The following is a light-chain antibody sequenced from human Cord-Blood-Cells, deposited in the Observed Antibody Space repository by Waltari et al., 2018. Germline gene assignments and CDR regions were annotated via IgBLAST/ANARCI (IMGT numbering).Light chain of an antibody. CDR1: SPNIGAGYA. Sequence: QSVLTQPPSVSGAPGQRVTISCPGSSPNIGAGYAVHWYQQLPGTAPKLLIYGNSNRPSGVPDRFSGSKSGTSASLAITGLQAEDEADYYCQSYDSSLSGYVFGTGTKVTVL. CDR2: GNS. CDR3: QSYDSSLSGYV. J-gene: IGLJ1*01. V-gene: IGLV1-40*01.